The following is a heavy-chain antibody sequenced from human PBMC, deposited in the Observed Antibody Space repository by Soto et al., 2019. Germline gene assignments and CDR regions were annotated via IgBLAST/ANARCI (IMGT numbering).Heavy chain of an antibody. CDR2: MNPNSGNT. CDR1: GYTFTSYD. J-gene: IGHJ4*02. D-gene: IGHD3-22*01. CDR3: ARDNVDSSGYYAQLDY. V-gene: IGHV1-8*01. Sequence: GASVKVSCKASGYTFTSYDINWVRQATGQGLEWMGWMNPNSGNTGYAQKFQGRVTMTRNTSISTAYMELSSLRSEGTAVYYCARDNVDSSGYYAQLDYWGQGTLVTVSS.